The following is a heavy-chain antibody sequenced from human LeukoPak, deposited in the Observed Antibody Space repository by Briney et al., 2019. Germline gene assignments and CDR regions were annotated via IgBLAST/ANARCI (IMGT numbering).Heavy chain of an antibody. V-gene: IGHV1-2*02. Sequence: GASVKLSCKASGYTFTGYYIHWVRHAPGQGLEWMGWINPNSGGTDYAQKFQGRVTMTRDTSISTAYMEVSRLRSDDTAVYYCARDYYDSSGYSRFDPWGQGTLVTVSS. D-gene: IGHD3-22*01. CDR1: GYTFTGYY. CDR3: ARDYYDSSGYSRFDP. CDR2: INPNSGGT. J-gene: IGHJ5*02.